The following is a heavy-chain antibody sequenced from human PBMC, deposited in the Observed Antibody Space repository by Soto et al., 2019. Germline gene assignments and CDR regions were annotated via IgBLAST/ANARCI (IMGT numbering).Heavy chain of an antibody. V-gene: IGHV3-9*01. CDR3: AKGAVTSIFGYFDY. CDR1: GFTFDDFA. J-gene: IGHJ4*02. CDR2: ISWNSGNI. Sequence: EVHLVESGGGLVQPGRSLRLSCAASGFTFDDFAMHWVRQVPGKGLEWVSSISWNSGNIVYADSVKGRFNISRDSAKNSLYLQMNSLRTEDTALYYCAKGAVTSIFGYFDYWGQGTLVTVSS. D-gene: IGHD3-3*01.